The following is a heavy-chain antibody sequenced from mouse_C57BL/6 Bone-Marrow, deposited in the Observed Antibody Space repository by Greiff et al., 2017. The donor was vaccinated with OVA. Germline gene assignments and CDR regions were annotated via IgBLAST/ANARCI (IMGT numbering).Heavy chain of an antibody. J-gene: IGHJ2*01. Sequence: VQLQQSGPELVKPGDPVKISCKASGYSFTGYFMNWVMQSHGKSLEWIGRINPYNGDTFYNQKFKGKATLTVDKSSSTAHMELRSLTSEDSAVYYCARRGGDYDVIDYWGQGTTLTVSS. D-gene: IGHD2-4*01. CDR3: ARRGGDYDVIDY. CDR1: GYSFTGYF. V-gene: IGHV1-20*01. CDR2: INPYNGDT.